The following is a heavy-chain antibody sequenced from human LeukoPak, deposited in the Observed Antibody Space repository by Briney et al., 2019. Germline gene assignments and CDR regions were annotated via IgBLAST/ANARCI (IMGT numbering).Heavy chain of an antibody. CDR1: GYTFTSYG. CDR3: ARSPSTKDTNAFDI. J-gene: IGHJ3*02. CDR2: ISAYNGNT. D-gene: IGHD2-15*01. V-gene: IGHV1-18*01. Sequence: ASVKVSCKASGYTFTSYGISWVRQAPGQGLEWMGWISAYNGNTNYAQKLQGRVTMTTDTSTSTAYMELRSLRSDDTAVYYCARSPSTKDTNAFDIWGQGTMVTVSS.